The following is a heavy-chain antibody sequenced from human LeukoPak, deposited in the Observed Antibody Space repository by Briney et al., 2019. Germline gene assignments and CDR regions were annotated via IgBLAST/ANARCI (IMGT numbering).Heavy chain of an antibody. CDR1: GFTFGSYE. CDR3: ARNVYDLRGQWLVPGFDY. J-gene: IGHJ4*02. Sequence: GGSLRLSCAASGFTFGSYEMNWVRQAPGKGLEWVSYIGTIISTTYYADSVKGRFTVSRDDAKSSLYLQMSSLRAEDTAVDYCARNVYDLRGQWLVPGFDYWGQGTLVTVSS. CDR2: IGTIISTT. D-gene: IGHD6-19*01. V-gene: IGHV3-48*03.